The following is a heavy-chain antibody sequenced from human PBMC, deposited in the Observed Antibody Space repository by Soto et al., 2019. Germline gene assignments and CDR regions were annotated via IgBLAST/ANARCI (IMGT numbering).Heavy chain of an antibody. Sequence: GASVKVSCTASGDTFTGYYMHWVRQAPGQGLEWMGWINPNSGGTNYAQKFQGWVTMARDTSISTAYMELSRLRSDDTAVYYCARDQERIVGATNYYYGMDVWGQGTTVTVSS. D-gene: IGHD1-26*01. CDR3: ARDQERIVGATNYYYGMDV. CDR1: GDTFTGYY. CDR2: INPNSGGT. V-gene: IGHV1-2*04. J-gene: IGHJ6*02.